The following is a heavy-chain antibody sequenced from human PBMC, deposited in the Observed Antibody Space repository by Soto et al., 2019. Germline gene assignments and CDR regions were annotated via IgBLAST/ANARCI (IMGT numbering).Heavy chain of an antibody. J-gene: IGHJ5*02. Sequence: QITLKESGPTLVKPTHTLTLTCTFSGFSPNPSGVGVGWIRQPPGKALEWLALIYWDHDERYSPSLKSRLTITKDTSKTQVVLTMTDLDPVDTARYYCAHKMGLNKWFDPWGPGTPVTVSS. V-gene: IGHV2-5*02. CDR2: IYWDHDE. D-gene: IGHD3-16*01. CDR3: AHKMGLNKWFDP. CDR1: GFSPNPSGVG.